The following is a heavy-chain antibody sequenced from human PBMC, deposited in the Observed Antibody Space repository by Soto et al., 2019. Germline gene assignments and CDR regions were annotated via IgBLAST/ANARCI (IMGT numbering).Heavy chain of an antibody. D-gene: IGHD5-12*01. CDR1: GYTFTSYD. CDR2: MNPNSGNT. CDR3: ARPKTPYSGYDVREGYYYMDV. V-gene: IGHV1-8*01. J-gene: IGHJ6*03. Sequence: ASVKVSCKASGYTFTSYDINWVRQATGQGLEWMGWMNPNSGNTGYAQKFQGRVTMTRNTSISTAYMELSSLRSEDTAVYYCARPKTPYSGYDVREGYYYMDVWGKGTTVTVSS.